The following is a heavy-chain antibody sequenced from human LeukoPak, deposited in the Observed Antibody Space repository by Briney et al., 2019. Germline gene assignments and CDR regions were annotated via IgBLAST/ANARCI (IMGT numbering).Heavy chain of an antibody. CDR3: AREEQHDSSGYYDGAVDY. J-gene: IGHJ4*02. D-gene: IGHD3-22*01. V-gene: IGHV1-2*02. CDR2: INPNSGGT. Sequence: ASVKVSCKASGYTFTGYYMHWVRQAPGQGPEWMGWINPNSGGTNYAQKFQGRVTMTRDTSISTAYMELSRLRSDDTAVYYCAREEQHDSSGYYDGAVDYWGQGTLVTVSS. CDR1: GYTFTGYY.